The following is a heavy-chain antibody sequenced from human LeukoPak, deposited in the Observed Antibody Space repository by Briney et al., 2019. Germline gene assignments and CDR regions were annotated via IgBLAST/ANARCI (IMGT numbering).Heavy chain of an antibody. CDR1: GGSISSGGYY. Sequence: SETLSLTCTVSGGSISSGGYYWSWIRQHPGKGLEWIGYIYYSGSTYYNPSLKSRVTMSVDTSKNQFSLKLSSVTAADTAVYYCARDGDYSYFDYWGQGTLVTVSS. CDR3: ARDGDYSYFDY. V-gene: IGHV4-31*03. CDR2: IYYSGST. J-gene: IGHJ4*02. D-gene: IGHD4-17*01.